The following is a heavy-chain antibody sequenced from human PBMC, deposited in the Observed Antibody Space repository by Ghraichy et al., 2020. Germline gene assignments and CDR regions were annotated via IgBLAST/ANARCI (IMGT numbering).Heavy chain of an antibody. CDR2: IIPIFGTA. CDR1: GGTFSSYA. D-gene: IGHD1-26*01. J-gene: IGHJ4*02. CDR3: AITSGIVGAQGQFDY. Sequence: SVKVSCKASGGTFSSYAISWVRQAPGQGLEWMGGIIPIFGTANYAQKFQGRVTITADESTSTAYMELSSLRSEDTAVYYCAITSGIVGAQGQFDYWGQGTLVTVSS. V-gene: IGHV1-69*13.